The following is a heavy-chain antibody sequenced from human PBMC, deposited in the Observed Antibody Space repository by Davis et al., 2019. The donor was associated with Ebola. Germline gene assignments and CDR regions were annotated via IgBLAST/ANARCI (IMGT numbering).Heavy chain of an antibody. Sequence: SVKVSCKASGGTFSSYAISWVRQAPGQGLEWMGRIIPILGIANYAQKFQGRVTITADKSTSTAYMELSSLRSEDTAVYYCARESCTNGVCYLKQYFDYWGQGTLVTVSS. CDR1: GGTFSSYA. J-gene: IGHJ4*02. D-gene: IGHD2-8*01. V-gene: IGHV1-69*04. CDR3: ARESCTNGVCYLKQYFDY. CDR2: IIPILGIA.